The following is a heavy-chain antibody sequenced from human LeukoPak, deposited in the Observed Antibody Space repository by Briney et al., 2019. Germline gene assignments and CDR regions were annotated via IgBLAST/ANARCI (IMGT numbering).Heavy chain of an antibody. V-gene: IGHV3-66*01. D-gene: IGHD3-22*01. CDR1: GFTVSSNY. J-gene: IGHJ4*02. CDR3: ARDFHYYDSSGYYQEYYFDY. CDR2: IYSGGST. Sequence: GGSLRLSCAASGFTVSSNYMSWVRQAPGKGLEWVSVIYSGGSTYYADSVKGRFTISRDNSKNTLYLQMNSLRAKDTAVYYCARDFHYYDSSGYYQEYYFDYWGQGTLVTVSS.